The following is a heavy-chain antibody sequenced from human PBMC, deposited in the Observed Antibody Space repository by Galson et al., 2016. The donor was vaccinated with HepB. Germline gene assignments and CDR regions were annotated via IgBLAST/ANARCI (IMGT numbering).Heavy chain of an antibody. CDR3: VRAWSGSSPDY. J-gene: IGHJ4*02. Sequence: SLRLSCAASGFSFTTYYMDWVRQAPGKRLEYVSGISNNGGAKYHADSVKGRFTIPRDNSKNTVDLHMSSLRPEDTAVYYCVRAWSGSSPDYWGQGTQVTVSS. D-gene: IGHD1-26*01. CDR1: GFSFTTYY. CDR2: ISNNGGAK. V-gene: IGHV3-64D*09.